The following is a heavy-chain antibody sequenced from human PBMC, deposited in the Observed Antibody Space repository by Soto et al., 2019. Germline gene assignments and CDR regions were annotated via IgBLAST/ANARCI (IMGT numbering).Heavy chain of an antibody. CDR2: TFHDGNT. D-gene: IGHD2-8*02. CDR1: GASIGSGGW. Sequence: LSLTCAVSGASIGSGGWWSWVRQPPGKGLEWIAETFHDGNTNYSPSLKSRVTISVDKSQNQFSLNVYSVTAADTAVYYCARHEGWTGPDQWGQGTLVTVSS. V-gene: IGHV4-4*02. J-gene: IGHJ5*02. CDR3: ARHEGWTGPDQ.